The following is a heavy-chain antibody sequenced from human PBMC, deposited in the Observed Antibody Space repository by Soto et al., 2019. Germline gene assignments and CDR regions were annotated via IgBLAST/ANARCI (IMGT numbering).Heavy chain of an antibody. CDR2: IIPIFGTA. V-gene: IGHV1-69*13. D-gene: IGHD1-1*01. CDR3: ARDLYEERLGVYGMDV. Sequence: SVKVSCKASGGTFSSYAISWLRQSPGQGLEWMGGIIPIFGTANYAQKFQGRVTITADESTSTAYMELSSLRSEDTAVYYCARDLYEERLGVYGMDVWGQGTTVTVSS. J-gene: IGHJ6*02. CDR1: GGTFSSYA.